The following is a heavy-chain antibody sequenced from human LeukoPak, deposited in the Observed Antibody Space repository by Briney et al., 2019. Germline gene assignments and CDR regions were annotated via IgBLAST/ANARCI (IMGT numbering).Heavy chain of an antibody. Sequence: PSETLSLTCSVSGGSVTGGGDYWSWIRQHPGKGLEWIGFASYSGGTYYNPSLMSRITISVDRSQNQFSLRMRDVTAADTAVYFCATAEWEYFYFDSWGQGALVAVSS. D-gene: IGHD1-26*01. CDR2: ASYSGGT. V-gene: IGHV4-31*03. CDR3: ATAEWEYFYFDS. CDR1: GGSVTGGGDY. J-gene: IGHJ4*02.